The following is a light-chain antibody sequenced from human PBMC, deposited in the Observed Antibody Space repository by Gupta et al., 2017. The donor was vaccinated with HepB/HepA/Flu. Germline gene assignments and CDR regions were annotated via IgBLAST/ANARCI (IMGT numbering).Light chain of an antibody. J-gene: IGKJ2*01. CDR2: AIS. V-gene: IGKV1-39*01. Sequence: DIQMTQSPSSLSASVGDRVTITCRAGQHIKRYLNWFQQKPGQAPTLLIYAISNLQSGVPSRFSGSGSGTDFTLTISSLQPSDFATYYCRQTDTKPYTFGQGTKLDIK. CDR3: RQTDTKPYT. CDR1: QHIKRY.